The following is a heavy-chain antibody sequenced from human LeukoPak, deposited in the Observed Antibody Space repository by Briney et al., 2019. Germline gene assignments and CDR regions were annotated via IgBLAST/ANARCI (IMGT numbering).Heavy chain of an antibody. CDR3: AREYCGGDCYNALGY. J-gene: IGHJ4*02. CDR2: INPNSGGT. CDR1: GYTFTGYY. Sequence: ASVKVSCKASGYTFTGYYMHWVRQAPGQGLEWMGWINPNSGGTNYAQKFQGRVTMTRDTSTSTVYMELSSLRSEDTAVYYCAREYCGGDCYNALGYWGQGTLVTVSS. V-gene: IGHV1-2*02. D-gene: IGHD2-21*02.